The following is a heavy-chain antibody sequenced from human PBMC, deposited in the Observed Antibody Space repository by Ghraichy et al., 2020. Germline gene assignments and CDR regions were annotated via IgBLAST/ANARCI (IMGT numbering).Heavy chain of an antibody. D-gene: IGHD3-9*01. Sequence: ASVKVSCKASGYTFTGYYMHWVRQAPGQGLEWMGWINPNSGGTNYAQKFQGRVTMTRDTSISTAYMELSRLRSDDTAVYYCARDFLPSYDILTGYHFGYYYYGMDVWGQGTTVTVSS. CDR3: ARDFLPSYDILTGYHFGYYYYGMDV. V-gene: IGHV1-2*02. CDR1: GYTFTGYY. J-gene: IGHJ6*02. CDR2: INPNSGGT.